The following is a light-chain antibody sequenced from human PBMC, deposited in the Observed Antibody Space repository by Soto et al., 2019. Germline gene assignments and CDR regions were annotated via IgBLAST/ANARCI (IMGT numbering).Light chain of an antibody. CDR2: AAS. CDR3: QQSYSTPLT. V-gene: IGKV1-39*01. J-gene: IGKJ4*02. CDR1: QSISSY. Sequence: DIQMTQSPSSLSASVGDRVTITCRASQSISSYLNWYQQKPGKAPKLLIYAASSLQSGVPSRFSGSGSGTDFILTISSLQPEDFATYYCQQSYSTPLTVGGGTKVEIK.